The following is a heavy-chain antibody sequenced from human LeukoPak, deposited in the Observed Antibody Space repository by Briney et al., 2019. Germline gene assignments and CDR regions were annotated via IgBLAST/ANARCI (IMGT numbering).Heavy chain of an antibody. J-gene: IGHJ3*02. Sequence: SETLTLTCSVSGASIRGYYWNWIRQPAGKGLEWIGRFYTSGSTNYNPSLRGRATMSVDTSKNQLSLKVTSVTAADTAVYYCVKDYYYYDSNGYYVNDGFHIWGQGTMVIVSP. V-gene: IGHV4-4*07. CDR3: VKDYYYYDSNGYYVNDGFHI. CDR2: FYTSGST. D-gene: IGHD3-22*01. CDR1: GASIRGYY.